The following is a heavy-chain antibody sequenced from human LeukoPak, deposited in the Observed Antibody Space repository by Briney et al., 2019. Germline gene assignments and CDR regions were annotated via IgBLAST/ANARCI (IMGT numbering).Heavy chain of an antibody. CDR3: ARGRGEGRGISMVRGVRAPSFNWFDP. V-gene: IGHV4-39*07. D-gene: IGHD3-10*01. J-gene: IGHJ5*02. Sequence: PSETLSLTCTVSSGSISTSNYYWGWVRQPPGKALEWIGNIFYSGSTYYNPSLKSRVTISLDTSRNQFSLKLNSVTAADTAVYYCARGRGEGRGISMVRGVRAPSFNWFDPWGHGTLVTVSS. CDR1: SGSISTSNYY. CDR2: IFYSGST.